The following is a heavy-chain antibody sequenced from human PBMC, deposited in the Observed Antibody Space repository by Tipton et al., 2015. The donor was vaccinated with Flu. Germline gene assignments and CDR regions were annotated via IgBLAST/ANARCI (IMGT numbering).Heavy chain of an antibody. CDR2: IYTSGST. D-gene: IGHD1-26*01. V-gene: IGHV4-61*02. CDR1: GGSISSGSYY. J-gene: IGHJ6*02. CDR3: ARDGIAWDYYGMDV. Sequence: TLSLTCTVSGGSISSGSYYWSWIRQPAGKGLEWIGRIYTSGSTNYNPSLKSRVTISVDTSKNQFSLKLSSVTAADTAVSYCARDGIAWDYYGMDVWGQGTTVTVSS.